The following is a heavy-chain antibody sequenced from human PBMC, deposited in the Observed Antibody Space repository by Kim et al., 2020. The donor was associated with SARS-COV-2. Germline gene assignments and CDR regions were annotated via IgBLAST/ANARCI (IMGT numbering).Heavy chain of an antibody. J-gene: IGHJ6*02. CDR3: IKDMGAWYYYGSGGPFGTYYGMDV. Sequence: GGSLRLSCAASGFTFDDYAMHWVRQAPGKGLEWVSGISWNSGSIGYADSVKGRFTISRDNAKNSLYLQMNSLRAEDTALYYCIKDMGAWYYYGSGGPFGTYYGMDVWGQGTTVTVSS. D-gene: IGHD3-10*01. CDR1: GFTFDDYA. V-gene: IGHV3-9*01. CDR2: ISWNSGSI.